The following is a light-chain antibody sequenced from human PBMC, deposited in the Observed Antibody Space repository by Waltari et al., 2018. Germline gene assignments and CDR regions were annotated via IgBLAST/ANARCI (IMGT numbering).Light chain of an antibody. J-gene: IGLJ1*01. CDR1: SSNIGSNT. CDR2: SNN. V-gene: IGLV1-44*01. Sequence: QSVLPQPPSASGPPGQRVTIPCSGSSSNIGSNTVNWYQQLPGTAPKLLIYSNNQRPSGVPDRFSGSKSGTSASLAISGLQSEDEADYYCAAWDDSLNGYVFGTGTKVTVL. CDR3: AAWDDSLNGYV.